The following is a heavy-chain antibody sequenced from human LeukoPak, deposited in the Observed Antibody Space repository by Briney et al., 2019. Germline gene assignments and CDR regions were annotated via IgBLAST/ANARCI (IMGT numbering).Heavy chain of an antibody. CDR3: AKGITASRPNYFDS. CDR1: GFTFSSYA. CDR2: ISYDGSNK. D-gene: IGHD1-14*01. Sequence: PGGSLRLSCAASGFTFSSYAMHWVRQAPGKGLEWVAVISYDGSNKYYADSVKGRFTISRDNSKNTLYLQMNSLRAEDTAVYYCAKGITASRPNYFDSWGQGTLVTVSS. V-gene: IGHV3-30-3*01. J-gene: IGHJ4*02.